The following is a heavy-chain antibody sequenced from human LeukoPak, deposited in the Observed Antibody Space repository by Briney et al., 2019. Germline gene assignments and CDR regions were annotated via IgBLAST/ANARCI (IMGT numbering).Heavy chain of an antibody. CDR3: ARQYYDIWSGYYTADYYFDD. CDR1: GFTFSSYG. CDR2: ISSRSRYI. D-gene: IGHD3-3*01. V-gene: IGHV3-21*06. Sequence: GGSLRLSCAASGFTFSSYGMNWVRQAPGEGMEWVSSISSRSRYIYYADSVKGRFTISRDNAKNSLYLQLNSLRAEDTAVYYCARQYYDIWSGYYTADYYFDDWGQGTLVTVSS. J-gene: IGHJ4*02.